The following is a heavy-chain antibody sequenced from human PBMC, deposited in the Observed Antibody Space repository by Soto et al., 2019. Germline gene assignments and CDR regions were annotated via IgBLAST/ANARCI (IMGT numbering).Heavy chain of an antibody. Sequence: ASVXVSCKVSGYTLTELSMHWVRQANGQGLEWMGWMNPDTSNTIYAQKFQGRVTMTRDTSISTAYMELSSLRSEDTAVYFCARETNAWDGDERRYYYFGMDVWGQGTTVTVSS. CDR2: MNPDTSNT. CDR3: ARETNAWDGDERRYYYFGMDV. V-gene: IGHV1-8*01. J-gene: IGHJ6*02. D-gene: IGHD2-21*02. CDR1: GYTLTELS.